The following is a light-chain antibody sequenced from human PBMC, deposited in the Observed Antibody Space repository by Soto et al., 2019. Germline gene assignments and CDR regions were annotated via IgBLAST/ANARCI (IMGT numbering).Light chain of an antibody. CDR2: RAS. CDR3: QQYNTYST. V-gene: IGKV1-5*03. Sequence: DIKMTQSPSTLSASVGDRVTITCRASQSISDWLAWYQQKPGKAPKVLIYRASSLASGVPSRFSGSGSGAEFTLTISSLQPDDFATYYCQQYNTYSTFGQGTKVEF. CDR1: QSISDW. J-gene: IGKJ1*01.